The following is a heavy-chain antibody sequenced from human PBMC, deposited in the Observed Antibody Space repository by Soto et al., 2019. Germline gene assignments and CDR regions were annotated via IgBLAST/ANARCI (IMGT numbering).Heavy chain of an antibody. V-gene: IGHV3-48*01. D-gene: IGHD2-15*01. J-gene: IGHJ6*03. CDR1: GFTFSTYS. CDR3: AREPYCSGGSCYSFSREYYYYMDV. Sequence: EVQLVESGGDLVQPGGSLRLSCAASGFTFSTYSMNWVRLAPGKGLEWISYISSGSTTIYYADSVRGRFTISRDNAKNSLYLQMNSLRAEDTAVYYCAREPYCSGGSCYSFSREYYYYMDVWGKGTKVTVSS. CDR2: ISSGSTTI.